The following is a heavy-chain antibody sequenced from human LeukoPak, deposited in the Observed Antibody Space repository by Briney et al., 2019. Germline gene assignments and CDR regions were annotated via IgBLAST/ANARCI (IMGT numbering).Heavy chain of an antibody. CDR3: ARHSSGWFSFEY. CDR1: GGSISSYY. J-gene: IGHJ4*02. CDR2: IYYSGST. Sequence: SETLSLTCTVSGGSISSYYWSWIRQPPGKGLEWIGYIYYSGSTNYNPSLKSRVTLSIDTSKNHFSLKLSSVTAADTAVYYCARHSSGWFSFEYWGQGTLVTDSS. V-gene: IGHV4-59*08. D-gene: IGHD6-19*01.